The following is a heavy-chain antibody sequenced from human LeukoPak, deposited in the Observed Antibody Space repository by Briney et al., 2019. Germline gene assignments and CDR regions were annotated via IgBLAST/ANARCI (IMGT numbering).Heavy chain of an antibody. D-gene: IGHD6-19*01. Sequence: TGGSWRLPWAPSGFPFITFGRHWARQVQGRGRGWVALIWFDGSNKYYVDSVKGRFTISRDNSENTLYLQMNSLRAEDTAIYYCARDKGYNNGHAFDYWGQGTLVTVSS. J-gene: IGHJ4*02. CDR1: GFPFITFG. CDR3: ARDKGYNNGHAFDY. CDR2: IWFDGSNK. V-gene: IGHV3-33*01.